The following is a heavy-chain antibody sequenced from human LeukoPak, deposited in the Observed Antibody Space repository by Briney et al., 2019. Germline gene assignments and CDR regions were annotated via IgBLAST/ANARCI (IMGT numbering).Heavy chain of an antibody. CDR3: ARGDAVAGPRILLDY. Sequence: AGGSLRLSCAASGFTFSSYAMHWVRQAPGKGLEWVAVISYDGSNKYYADSVKGRFTISRDNSKNTLYLQMNSLRAEDTAVYYCARGDAVAGPRILLDYWGQGTLVTVSS. D-gene: IGHD6-19*01. CDR2: ISYDGSNK. CDR1: GFTFSSYA. J-gene: IGHJ4*02. V-gene: IGHV3-30-3*01.